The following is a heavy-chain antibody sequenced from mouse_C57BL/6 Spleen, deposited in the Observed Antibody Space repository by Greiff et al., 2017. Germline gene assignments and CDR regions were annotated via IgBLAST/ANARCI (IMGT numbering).Heavy chain of an antibody. CDR2: IDPETGGT. D-gene: IGHD1-1*01. CDR1: GYTFTDYE. CDR3: TPYYYGSSYAYYAMDY. Sequence: QVQLQQSGAELVRPGASVTLSCKASGYTFTDYEMHWVKQTPVHGLEWIGAIDPETGGTAYNQKFKGKDILTADKSSSTAYMELRSLTSEDSAVYYCTPYYYGSSYAYYAMDYWGQGTSVTVSS. V-gene: IGHV1-15*01. J-gene: IGHJ4*01.